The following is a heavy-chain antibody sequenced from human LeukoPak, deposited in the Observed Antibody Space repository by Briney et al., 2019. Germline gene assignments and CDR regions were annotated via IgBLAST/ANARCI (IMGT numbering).Heavy chain of an antibody. D-gene: IGHD6-19*01. V-gene: IGHV3-48*02. CDR3: ARFYVAGTERTFDY. CDR1: GLTFSSYS. CDR2: ISSSSSTI. J-gene: IGHJ4*02. Sequence: PGGSLRLSCAASGLTFSSYSMNWVRQAPGKGLEWVSYISSSSSTIYYADSVKGRFTSSRDNAKNSLFLQMNSLRDEDTAVYYCARFYVAGTERTFDYWGQGTLVTVSS.